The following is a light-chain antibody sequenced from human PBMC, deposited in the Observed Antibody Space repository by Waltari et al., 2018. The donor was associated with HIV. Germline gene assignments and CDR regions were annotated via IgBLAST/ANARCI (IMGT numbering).Light chain of an antibody. J-gene: IGLJ2*01. V-gene: IGLV2-23*01. Sequence: QSALTQPASVSGSPGQSITIPCTGTSSDVGRYILVSWYQQHPGKAPKLMIYEGSKRPSGVSNRFSGSKSGNTASLTISGLQAEDEADYYCCSYAGSVVFGGGTKLTVL. CDR1: SSDVGRYIL. CDR3: CSYAGSVV. CDR2: EGS.